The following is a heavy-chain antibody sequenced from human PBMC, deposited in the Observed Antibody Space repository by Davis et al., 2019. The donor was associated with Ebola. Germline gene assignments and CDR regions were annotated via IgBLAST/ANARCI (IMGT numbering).Heavy chain of an antibody. V-gene: IGHV4-59*01. CDR3: ARGNYGDYIVLYYYNMDV. D-gene: IGHD4-17*01. Sequence: SETLSLTCTVSGGSISRYYWNWIRQSPGKGLEWVGYIYYNGITNYNPSLKSRGTISLDTSKNQFSLKLNSVTAADTAVYYCARGNYGDYIVLYYYNMDVWGQGTTVTVSS. CDR1: GGSISRYY. J-gene: IGHJ6*02. CDR2: IYYNGIT.